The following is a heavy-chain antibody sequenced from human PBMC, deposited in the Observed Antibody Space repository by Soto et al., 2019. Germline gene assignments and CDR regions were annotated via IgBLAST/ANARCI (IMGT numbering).Heavy chain of an antibody. CDR2: IVVGSGNT. V-gene: IGHV1-58*01. CDR3: AAGSAVVVAATGY. D-gene: IGHD2-15*01. Sequence: ASVKVSCKASGFTFTSSAVQWVRQTRGQRLEWIGWIVVGSGNTNYAQKFQERVSITRDMSTSTAYMELSSLRSEDTAVYYCAAGSAVVVAATGYWGQGPLVTVSS. CDR1: GFTFTSSA. J-gene: IGHJ4*02.